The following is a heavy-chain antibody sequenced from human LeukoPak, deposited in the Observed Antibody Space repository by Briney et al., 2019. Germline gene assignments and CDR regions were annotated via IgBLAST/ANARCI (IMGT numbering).Heavy chain of an antibody. CDR1: GYSISSGYY. J-gene: IGHJ4*02. Sequence: PSETLSLTCTVSGYSISSGYYWGWIRQPPGKGLEWIGIIYHSGRTDYNPSLKSRVTISVDTSKNQFSLKLSSVTAADTAVYYCARYEWEFPFDYWGQGTLVTVSS. D-gene: IGHD1-26*01. CDR2: IYHSGRT. V-gene: IGHV4-38-2*02. CDR3: ARYEWEFPFDY.